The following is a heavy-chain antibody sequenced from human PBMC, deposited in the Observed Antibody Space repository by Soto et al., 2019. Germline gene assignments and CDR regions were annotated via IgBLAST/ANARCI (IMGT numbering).Heavy chain of an antibody. J-gene: IGHJ6*02. CDR2: ISPYTGNT. D-gene: IGHD3-16*01. CDR1: GYTFVNYG. Sequence: QVQLVQSGDEVKKPGASVKVSCKASGYTFVNYGIAWVRQAPRQGLEWMGWISPYTGNTHSASKVQCRLTMTTDTSTSTAYMDMGSLTSDDTAVYYCVMVDNYVTPTPQDVWGQGTTVTVSS. CDR3: VMVDNYVTPTPQDV. V-gene: IGHV1-18*01.